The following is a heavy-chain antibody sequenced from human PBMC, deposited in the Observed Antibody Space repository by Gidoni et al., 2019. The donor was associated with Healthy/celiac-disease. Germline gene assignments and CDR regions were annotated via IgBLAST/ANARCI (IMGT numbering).Heavy chain of an antibody. CDR3: AREMIA. V-gene: IGHV3-30-3*01. D-gene: IGHD3-22*01. Sequence: GLEWVAVISYDGSNKYYADSVKGRFTISRDNSKNTLYLQMNSLRAEDTAVYYCAREMIAWGQGTLVTVSS. J-gene: IGHJ5*02. CDR2: ISYDGSNK.